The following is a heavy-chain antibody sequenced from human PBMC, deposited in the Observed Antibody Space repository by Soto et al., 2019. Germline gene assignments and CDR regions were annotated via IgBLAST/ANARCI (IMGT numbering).Heavy chain of an antibody. V-gene: IGHV3-11*01. CDR1: GFTFSDYY. J-gene: IGHJ6*03. D-gene: IGHD2-2*01. CDR2: ISSSGSTI. CDR3: ARGSCSSTSCPISRGYYMDV. Sequence: QVQLVESGGGLVQPGGSLRLSCAASGFTFSDYYMSWIRQAPGKGLEWVSYISSSGSTIYYADSVKGRFTISRDNAKNSLYLQMNSLRAEDTAVYYCARGSCSSTSCPISRGYYMDVWGKGTTVTVSS.